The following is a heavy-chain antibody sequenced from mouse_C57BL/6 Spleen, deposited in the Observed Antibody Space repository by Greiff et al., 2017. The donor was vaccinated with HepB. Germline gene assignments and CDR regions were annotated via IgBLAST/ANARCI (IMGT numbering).Heavy chain of an antibody. CDR1: GFTFSDYG. Sequence: EVQLQQSGGGLVKPGGSLKLSCAASGFTFSDYGMHWVRQAPEKGLEWVAYISSGSSTIYYADTVKGRFTISRDNAKNTLFLQMTSLRSEDTAMYYCARGYTRWGQGTLVTVSA. D-gene: IGHD2-2*01. V-gene: IGHV5-17*01. J-gene: IGHJ3*02. CDR2: ISSGSSTI. CDR3: ARGYTR.